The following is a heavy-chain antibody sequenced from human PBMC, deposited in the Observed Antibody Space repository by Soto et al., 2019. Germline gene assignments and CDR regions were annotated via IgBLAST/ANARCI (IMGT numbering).Heavy chain of an antibody. CDR3: AKDLTGMGAAYYYYYYGMDV. Sequence: GGSLRLSCAASGFTFSSYGMHWVRQAPGKGLEWVAVISYDGSNKYYADSVKGRFTISRGNSKNTLYLQMNSLRADDTAVYYCAKDLTGMGAAYYYYYYGMDVLGQGTTVTVSS. V-gene: IGHV3-30*18. D-gene: IGHD1-26*01. J-gene: IGHJ6*02. CDR1: GFTFSSYG. CDR2: ISYDGSNK.